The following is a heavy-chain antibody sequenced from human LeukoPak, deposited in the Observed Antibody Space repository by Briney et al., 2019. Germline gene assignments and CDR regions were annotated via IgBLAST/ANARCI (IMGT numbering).Heavy chain of an antibody. Sequence: SETLSLTCTVSGGSISSYYWSWIRQLPGKGLEWIGYIYYSGSTNYNPSLKSRVTISVVTSKNQFSLKLSSVTAADTAVYYCARGRYDFWSGYYTAYYGMDVWGQGTTVTVSS. J-gene: IGHJ6*02. D-gene: IGHD3-3*01. V-gene: IGHV4-59*01. CDR1: GGSISSYY. CDR2: IYYSGST. CDR3: ARGRYDFWSGYYTAYYGMDV.